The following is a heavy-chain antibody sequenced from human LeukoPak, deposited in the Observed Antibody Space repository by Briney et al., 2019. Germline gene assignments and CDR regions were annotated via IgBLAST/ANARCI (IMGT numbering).Heavy chain of an antibody. CDR2: INHSGST. Sequence: SETLSLTCAVSGGSFSGYYWSWIRQPPGKGLEWIGEINHSGSTNYNPSLKSRVTISVDTSKNQFSLKLSSVTAADTAVYYCARVSPPPYYYYYMDVWGKGTTVTVSS. J-gene: IGHJ6*03. CDR3: ARVSPPPYYYYYMDV. CDR1: GGSFSGYY. V-gene: IGHV4-34*01.